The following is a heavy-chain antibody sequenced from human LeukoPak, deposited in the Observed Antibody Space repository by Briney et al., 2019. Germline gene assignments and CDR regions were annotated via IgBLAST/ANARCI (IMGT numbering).Heavy chain of an antibody. CDR1: GGSFSGYY. CDR3: ARGDLPDYYYYYMDV. V-gene: IGHV4-34*01. Sequence: SETLSLTCAVYGGSFSGYYWSWIRQPPGKGLEWIGEINHSGSTNYNPSPKSRVTISVDTSKNQFSLKLSSVTAADTAVYYCARGDLPDYYYYYMDVWGKGTTVTVSS. CDR2: INHSGST. J-gene: IGHJ6*03.